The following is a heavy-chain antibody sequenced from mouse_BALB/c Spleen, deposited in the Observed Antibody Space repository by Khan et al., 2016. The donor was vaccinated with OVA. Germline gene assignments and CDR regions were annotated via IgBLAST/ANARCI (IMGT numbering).Heavy chain of an antibody. D-gene: IGHD3-2*02. J-gene: IGHJ3*01. CDR3: ARAGYGGFAF. V-gene: IGHV1-77*01. Sequence: QVQLKQSGPELVKPGASVKMSCKASGYTFTDFLISWVKQRKGQGLEWIGEIYPGSGYTYYNEKFKGKATLTSDKSSNTAYMQLSNLTSEDAAVYFWARAGYGGFAFWGQGTLVTVSA. CDR1: GYTFTDFL. CDR2: IYPGSGYT.